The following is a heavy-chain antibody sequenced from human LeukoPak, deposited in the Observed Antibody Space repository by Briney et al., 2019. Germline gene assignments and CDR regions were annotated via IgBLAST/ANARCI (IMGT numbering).Heavy chain of an antibody. CDR1: GGSFSGYY. V-gene: IGHV4-34*01. D-gene: IGHD3-22*01. Sequence: SETLSLTCAVYGGSFSGYYWSWIRQPPGKGLEWIGEINHSGSTNYNPSLKSRVTISVDTSKNQFSLKLSSVTAADTAVYYYARGADSSGYYPFDYWGQGTLVTVSS. CDR2: INHSGST. J-gene: IGHJ4*02. CDR3: ARGADSSGYYPFDY.